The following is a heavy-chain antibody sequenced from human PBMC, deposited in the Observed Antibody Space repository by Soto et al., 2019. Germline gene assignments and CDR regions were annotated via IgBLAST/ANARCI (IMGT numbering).Heavy chain of an antibody. CDR3: ARDCGGGSCYPALGA. V-gene: IGHV3-53*01. CDR2: TYSGGST. D-gene: IGHD2-15*01. Sequence: EVQVVESGGGVIQPGGSLRLSCAASGFVVSETYMSWVRQAPGRWLQWVSFTYSGGSTYYADSVKGRFTITRDSSRNTLYLQMTSLRVEDTAVYYCARDCGGGSCYPALGAWGQGTLVTVSS. CDR1: GFVVSETY. J-gene: IGHJ5*02.